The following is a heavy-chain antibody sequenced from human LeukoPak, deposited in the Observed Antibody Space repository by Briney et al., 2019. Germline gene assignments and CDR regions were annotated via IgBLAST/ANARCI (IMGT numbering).Heavy chain of an antibody. V-gene: IGHV3-23*01. CDR1: GVTLSSFA. CDR2: ISSSGSGDNT. Sequence: GGSLRLSCAASGVTLSSFAMSWARQAPGKGLEWVSGISSSGSGDNTYYADSVKGRFTISRDNSKNTLFPQMNSLRAEDTAVYYCAKNLYCGGGSCYPSALGMDVWGQGTTVTVSS. J-gene: IGHJ6*02. D-gene: IGHD2-15*01. CDR3: AKNLYCGGGSCYPSALGMDV.